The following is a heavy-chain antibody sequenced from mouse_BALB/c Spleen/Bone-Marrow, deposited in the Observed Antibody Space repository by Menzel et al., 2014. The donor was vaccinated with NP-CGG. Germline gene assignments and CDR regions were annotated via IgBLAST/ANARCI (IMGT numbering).Heavy chain of an antibody. V-gene: IGHV1-14*01. CDR2: INPNNDGS. CDR1: GYTFTSYV. J-gene: IGHJ4*01. D-gene: IGHD2-1*01. Sequence: EVKLMESGPELVKPGASVKMSCKASGYTFTSYVMHWVKQKPGQGLEWIGYINPNNDGSKYNEKFKGKATLTSDKSSSTAYMELSSLTSEDSAVYYCARGKTYAMDYWGRGTSVTVSS. CDR3: ARGKTYAMDY.